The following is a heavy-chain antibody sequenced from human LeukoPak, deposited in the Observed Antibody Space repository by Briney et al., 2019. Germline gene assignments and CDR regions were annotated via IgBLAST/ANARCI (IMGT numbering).Heavy chain of an antibody. V-gene: IGHV4-39*01. CDR3: ARSLYYYDSSGYRSHDAFDI. CDR1: GGSISSASYY. D-gene: IGHD3-22*01. J-gene: IGHJ3*02. Sequence: SETLSPTCPVSGGSISSASYYWGCLRQPPGKGLESIGSIYYSGSTYYNPSPKSPVTISVDTSKNQFPLKLRSVTAADTAVYYCARSLYYYDSSGYRSHDAFDIWGQGTMVTVSS. CDR2: IYYSGST.